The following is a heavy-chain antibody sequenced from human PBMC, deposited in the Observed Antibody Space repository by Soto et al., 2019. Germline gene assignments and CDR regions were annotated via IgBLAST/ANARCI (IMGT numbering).Heavy chain of an antibody. CDR1: GFTFSSYW. CDR2: IKEDGSVK. Sequence: EVQLVESGGGLVQPGGSLRLSCAASGFTFSSYWMAWVRQAPGKGLEWVANIKEDGSVKHYVDSVKGRLTISRDNAKSSLYLQMSSLRAEDTAVYYCASDTSGSLDYWGQGTLVTVSS. V-gene: IGHV3-7*04. D-gene: IGHD5-12*01. CDR3: ASDTSGSLDY. J-gene: IGHJ4*02.